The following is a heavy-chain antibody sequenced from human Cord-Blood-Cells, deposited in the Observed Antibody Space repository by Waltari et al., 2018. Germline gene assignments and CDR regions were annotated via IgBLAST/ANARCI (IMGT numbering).Heavy chain of an antibody. CDR2: IYYSGST. J-gene: IGHJ4*02. V-gene: IGHV4-59*11. D-gene: IGHD6-6*01. CDR3: ARGRIAARFDY. Sequence: QVQLQESGPGLVKPSETLYLTCTVSGGSISSHYWSWIRQPPGKGLEWIGYIYYSGSTNYNPSLKSRVTISVDTSKNQFSLKLSSVTAADTAVYYCARGRIAARFDYWGQGTLVTVSS. CDR1: GGSISSHY.